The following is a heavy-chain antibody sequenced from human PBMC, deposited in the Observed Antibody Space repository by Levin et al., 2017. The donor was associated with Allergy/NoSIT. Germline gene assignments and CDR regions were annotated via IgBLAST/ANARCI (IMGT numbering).Heavy chain of an antibody. CDR1: GFTFSGSA. CDR3: TLYRDGYNDFDY. J-gene: IGHJ4*02. D-gene: IGHD5-24*01. V-gene: IGHV3-73*01. Sequence: GESLKISCAASGFTFSGSAMHWVRQASGKGLEWVGRIKSKANSYGTAYAASVKGRFTISRDDSKNTAYLQMNSLKTEDTALYYCTLYRDGYNDFDYWGQGTLVTVSS. CDR2: IKSKANSYGT.